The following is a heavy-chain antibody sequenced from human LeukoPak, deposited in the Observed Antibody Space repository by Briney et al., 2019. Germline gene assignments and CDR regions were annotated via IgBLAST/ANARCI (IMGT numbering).Heavy chain of an antibody. CDR1: GFTFSSYE. V-gene: IGHV3-48*03. J-gene: IGHJ4*02. D-gene: IGHD3-10*01. CDR2: ISSSGSTI. Sequence: PGGSLRLSCAASGFTFSSYEMNWVRQAPGKGLEWVSYISSSGSTIYYADSVKGRFTISRDNAKNSLYLQMNSLRAEDTAVYYCARVRFGELFVDYWGQGTLVTVSS. CDR3: ARVRFGELFVDY.